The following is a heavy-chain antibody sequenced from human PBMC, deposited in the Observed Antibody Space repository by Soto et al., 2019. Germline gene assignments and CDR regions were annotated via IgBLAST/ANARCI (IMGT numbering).Heavy chain of an antibody. CDR3: ARDRYDSSGYSLLDAFDI. J-gene: IGHJ3*02. D-gene: IGHD3-22*01. V-gene: IGHV1-69*01. CDR1: GGTFSSYA. CDR2: IIPIFGTA. Sequence: QVQLVQSGAEVKKPGSSVKVSCKASGGTFSSYAISWVRQAPGQGLEWMGGIIPIFGTANYAQKLQGRVTLTADESTSPAYMELSSLRSEDTAVYYCARDRYDSSGYSLLDAFDIWGQGTMVTVSS.